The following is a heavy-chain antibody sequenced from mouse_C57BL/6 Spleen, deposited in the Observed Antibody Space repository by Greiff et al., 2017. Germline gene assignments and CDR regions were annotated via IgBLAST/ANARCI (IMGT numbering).Heavy chain of an antibody. CDR2: IHPNSGST. D-gene: IGHD2-1*01. V-gene: IGHV1-64*01. Sequence: VQLQQPGAELVKPGASVKLSCKASGYTFTSYWMHWVKQRPGQGLEWIGMIHPNSGSTNYNEKFKSKATLTVDKSSSTAYMQLSSLTSEDSAVYYWARGYGNEGYFDVWGTGTTVTVSS. CDR1: GYTFTSYW. CDR3: ARGYGNEGYFDV. J-gene: IGHJ1*03.